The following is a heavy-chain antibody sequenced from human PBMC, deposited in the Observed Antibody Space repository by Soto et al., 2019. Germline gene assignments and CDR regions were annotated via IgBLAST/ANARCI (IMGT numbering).Heavy chain of an antibody. J-gene: IGHJ4*02. CDR1: GGSVSNDNYY. V-gene: IGHV4-61*01. CDR2: VYYDGST. Sequence: QVQLQESGPGLVKSSETLSLTCTVFGGSVSNDNYYWSWIRQPPGKGLEWIGYVYYDGSTSYNPSPKRRLTTSVDTSKNQFSLRLTSVTAADSALYYCARGNNMIRGVIAYYFDFWGQGTLVTVSS. CDR3: ARGNNMIRGVIAYYFDF. D-gene: IGHD3-10*01.